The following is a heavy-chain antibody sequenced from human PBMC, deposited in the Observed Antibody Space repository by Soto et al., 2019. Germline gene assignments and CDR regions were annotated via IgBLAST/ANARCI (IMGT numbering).Heavy chain of an antibody. J-gene: IGHJ6*02. Sequence: GGSLRLSCAASGFTFSSYGMHWVRQAPGKGLEWVAVIWYDGSNKYYADSVKGRFTISRDNSKNTLYLQMNSLRAEDTAVYYCARDWGDYGGNGGGIYYYYGMDVWGQGTLVTVSS. CDR2: IWYDGSNK. CDR1: GFTFSSYG. D-gene: IGHD4-17*01. V-gene: IGHV3-33*01. CDR3: ARDWGDYGGNGGGIYYYYGMDV.